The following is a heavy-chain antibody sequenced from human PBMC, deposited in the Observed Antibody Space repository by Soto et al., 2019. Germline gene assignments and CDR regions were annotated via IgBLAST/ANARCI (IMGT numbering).Heavy chain of an antibody. D-gene: IGHD2-15*01. CDR2: TYYRSRWYS. CDR1: GGTVSSNSVA. Sequence: SQAVSLACVGSGGTVSSNSVAWNWVSNSPSRGLEWLGRTYYRSRWYSDYAVSVRSRIDINADTSKNQVSLQLNSVTPEDTAVYYCARSEEDSDYYYYGMDVWGQGTTVPVSS. CDR3: ARSEEDSDYYYYGMDV. V-gene: IGHV6-1*01. J-gene: IGHJ6*02.